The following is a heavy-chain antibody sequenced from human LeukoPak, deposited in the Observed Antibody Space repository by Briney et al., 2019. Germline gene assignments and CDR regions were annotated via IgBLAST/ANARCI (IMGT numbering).Heavy chain of an antibody. Sequence: GGSLRLSCAASGFTFSSYAMSWVRQAPGKGLEWVSGITASGNTRYYADSLKGRFTISRDNSKNTLSLQMTSLTAEDTAVYYCAKDIRNTGWYKDSWGRETLVTVSS. CDR1: GFTFSSYA. J-gene: IGHJ5*01. V-gene: IGHV3-23*01. CDR2: ITASGNTR. CDR3: AKDIRNTGWYKDS. D-gene: IGHD6-19*01.